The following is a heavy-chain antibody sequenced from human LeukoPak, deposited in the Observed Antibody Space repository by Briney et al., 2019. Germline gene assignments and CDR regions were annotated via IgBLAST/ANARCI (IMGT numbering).Heavy chain of an antibody. D-gene: IGHD3-3*01. J-gene: IGHJ5*02. Sequence: GASLRLSCAAPGFTFSSYAMSWVRQAPGKGLEWVSAISGSGGSTYYADSVKGRFTISRDNSKNTLYLQMNSLRAEDTAVYYCAKEDLLRFLEWTNPSGPWFDPWGQGTLVTVSS. CDR2: ISGSGGST. CDR3: AKEDLLRFLEWTNPSGPWFDP. V-gene: IGHV3-23*01. CDR1: GFTFSSYA.